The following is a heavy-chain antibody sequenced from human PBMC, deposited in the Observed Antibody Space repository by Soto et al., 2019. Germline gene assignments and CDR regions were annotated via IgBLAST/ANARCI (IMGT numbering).Heavy chain of an antibody. V-gene: IGHV3-23*01. CDR1: GFILSDYA. J-gene: IGHJ4*02. D-gene: IGHD6-13*01. Sequence: HPXESLRLSCAASGFILSDYAMSWVRQAPGKGLEWVSVISESGGSTHYADSVRGWFTVSRDNSKNSLSLRMNSLRDEDTAVYFCAKRSQYSSGWYSPIFDYWGQGALVTVSS. CDR2: ISESGGST. CDR3: AKRSQYSSGWYSPIFDY.